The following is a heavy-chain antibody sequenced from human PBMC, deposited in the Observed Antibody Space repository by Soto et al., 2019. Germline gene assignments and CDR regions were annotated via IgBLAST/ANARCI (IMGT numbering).Heavy chain of an antibody. CDR1: GFTFTSSA. V-gene: IGHV1-58*02. CDR3: ARSWIPWFGDKPYYYYGMDV. CDR2: IVVGSGNT. J-gene: IGHJ6*02. Sequence: ASVKVSCKASGFTFTSSAMQWVRQARGQRLEWIGWIVVGSGNTNYAQKFKERVTITRDISTSTAYMELSSLRSEDTAVYYCARSWIPWFGDKPYYYYGMDVWGQGTTVTVSS. D-gene: IGHD3-10*01.